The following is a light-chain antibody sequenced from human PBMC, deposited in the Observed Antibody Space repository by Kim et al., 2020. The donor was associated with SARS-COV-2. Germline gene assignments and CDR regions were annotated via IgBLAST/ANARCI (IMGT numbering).Light chain of an antibody. CDR1: SNSVGSYDR. J-gene: IGLJ3*02. CDR2: EVS. Sequence: SYTTSTPGSSNSVGSYDRVSWYQQPPGTAPKVMIYEVSNRPSGVPDRFSGSKSGNTASLTISGLQAEDEADYYCSSYTSSSTWVFGGGTQLTVL. CDR3: SSYTSSSTWV. V-gene: IGLV2-18*02.